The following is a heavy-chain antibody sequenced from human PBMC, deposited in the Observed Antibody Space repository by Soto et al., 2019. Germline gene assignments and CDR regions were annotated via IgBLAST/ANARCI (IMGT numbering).Heavy chain of an antibody. V-gene: IGHV2-5*02. CDR3: AHAYGGTSWPNDAFDV. D-gene: IGHD2-2*01. J-gene: IGHJ3*01. Sequence: QITLKESGPTLVKPTQTITLTCTFSGFSLSADGVGVGWIRQPPGKALEWLALIYWDDDKRYRPSLKSRLTITKDTSQNQVVLTMTNIDPVDTATYYCAHAYGGTSWPNDAFDVWGQGTVVTVSS. CDR1: GFSLSADGVG. CDR2: IYWDDDK.